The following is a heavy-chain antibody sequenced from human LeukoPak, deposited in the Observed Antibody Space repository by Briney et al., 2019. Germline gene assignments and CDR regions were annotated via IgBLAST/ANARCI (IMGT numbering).Heavy chain of an antibody. V-gene: IGHV1-69*02. CDR2: IIPILGIA. CDR1: GYTFTGYY. Sequence: GASVKVSCKASGYTFTGYYMHWVRQAPGQGLEWMGRIIPILGIANYAQKFQGRVTITADKSTSTAYMELSSLRSEDTAVYYCAIPYVKNFDYWGQGTLVTVSS. J-gene: IGHJ4*02. CDR3: AIPYVKNFDY. D-gene: IGHD2-21*01.